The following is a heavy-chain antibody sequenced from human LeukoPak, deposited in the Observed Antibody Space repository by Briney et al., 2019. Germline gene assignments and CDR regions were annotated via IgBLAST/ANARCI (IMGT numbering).Heavy chain of an antibody. V-gene: IGHV3-30*04. Sequence: PGGSLRLSCAASGFTFSSYAMHWVRQAPGKGLEWVAVISYDGSNKYYADSVKGRFTISRDNSKNTLYLQMNSLRAEDTAVYYCFEMSYYFDYWGQGTLVTVSS. CDR1: GFTFSSYA. CDR2: ISYDGSNK. CDR3: FEMSYYFDY. J-gene: IGHJ4*02.